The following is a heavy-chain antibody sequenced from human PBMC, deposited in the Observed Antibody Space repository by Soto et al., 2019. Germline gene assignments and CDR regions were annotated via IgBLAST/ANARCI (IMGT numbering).Heavy chain of an antibody. CDR2: ISGRGTNT. Sequence: EVQLLESGGGLVQPGGSLRLSCAASGSISTTTPLSWVRQAPGKGLEWVSTISGRGTNTYYADSVKGRFIISRDNLKNTVNLQMNGLGVEDTATYYCATSFRYFDKWGQGTRVTVSS. V-gene: IGHV3-23*01. CDR1: GSISTTTP. J-gene: IGHJ4*02. CDR3: ATSFRYFDK.